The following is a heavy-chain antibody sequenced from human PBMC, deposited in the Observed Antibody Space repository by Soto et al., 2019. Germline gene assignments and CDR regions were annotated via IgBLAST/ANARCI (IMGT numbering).Heavy chain of an antibody. CDR1: GGSFSGYY. Sequence: PSETLSLTCAVYGGSFSGYYWSWIRQPPGKGLEWIGEINHSGSTNYNPSLKSRVTISVDTSKNQFSLKLSSVTAADTAVYYCARVRSNYGYNIHWFDPWGQGTLVTVSS. CDR3: ARVRSNYGYNIHWFDP. D-gene: IGHD4-4*01. J-gene: IGHJ5*02. CDR2: INHSGST. V-gene: IGHV4-34*01.